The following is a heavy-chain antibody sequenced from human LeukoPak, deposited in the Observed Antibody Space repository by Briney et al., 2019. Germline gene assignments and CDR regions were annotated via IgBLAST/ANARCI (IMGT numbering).Heavy chain of an antibody. Sequence: PGGSLRLSCAASGFTFDDYAMHWVRQAPGKGLEWVSGISWNSGSIGYADSVKGRFTISRDNAKNSLYKQMNSLRAEDTALYYCAKDTQTGMYYFDYWGQGTLVTVSS. J-gene: IGHJ4*02. CDR3: AKDTQTGMYYFDY. V-gene: IGHV3-9*01. CDR2: ISWNSGSI. D-gene: IGHD7-27*01. CDR1: GFTFDDYA.